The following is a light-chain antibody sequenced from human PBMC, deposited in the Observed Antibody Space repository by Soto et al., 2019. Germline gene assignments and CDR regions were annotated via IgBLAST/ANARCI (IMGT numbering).Light chain of an antibody. CDR2: EVS. Sequence: DIQMTQSPYTLSASVGDRVTITCRATKSITHWFAWYQQKPGKAPKLLIYEVSTVETGVPSRFSGSGSGTEFTLTISRLQPDDFATYYCQQYNSHPLTFGGGTKLESK. CDR3: QQYNSHPLT. J-gene: IGKJ4*01. CDR1: KSITHW. V-gene: IGKV1-5*03.